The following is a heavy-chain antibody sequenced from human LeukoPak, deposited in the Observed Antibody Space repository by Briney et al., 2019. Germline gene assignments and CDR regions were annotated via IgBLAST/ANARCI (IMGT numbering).Heavy chain of an antibody. J-gene: IGHJ4*02. CDR3: ARHSGWYETHFDY. CDR1: GGSFSGYY. CDR2: INHSGST. Sequence: SETLSLTCAVYGGSFSGYYWSWIRQPPGKGLEWIGEINHSGSTNYNPSLKSRVTISVDTSKNQFSLKLSSVTAADTAVYYCARHSGWYETHFDYWGQGTLVTVSS. D-gene: IGHD6-19*01. V-gene: IGHV4-34*01.